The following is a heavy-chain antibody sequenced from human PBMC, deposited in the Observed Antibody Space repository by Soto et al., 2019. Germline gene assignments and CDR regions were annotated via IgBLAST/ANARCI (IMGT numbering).Heavy chain of an antibody. J-gene: IGHJ5*02. Sequence: SETLSLTCAVYGGSFSGCYWSWIRQPPGKGLEWIGEINHSGSTNYNPSLKSRVTISVDTSKNQFSLKLSSVTAADTAVYYCATLTYDYVWGSYRPPPAWGQGTLVTVSS. CDR1: GGSFSGCY. D-gene: IGHD3-16*02. CDR3: ATLTYDYVWGSYRPPPA. V-gene: IGHV4-34*01. CDR2: INHSGST.